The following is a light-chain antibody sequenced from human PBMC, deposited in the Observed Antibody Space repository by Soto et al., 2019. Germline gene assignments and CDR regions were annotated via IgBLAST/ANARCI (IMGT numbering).Light chain of an antibody. J-gene: IGLJ2*01. CDR3: VLYMALPV. CDR1: SGSVSTSYY. CDR2: STN. V-gene: IGLV8-61*01. Sequence: QAVVTQEPSFSVSPGGTVTLTCGLSSGSVSTSYYPSWYQQTPGQAPRTLIYSTNTRSSGVPDRFSGSILGNKAALTITGAQAHDESDYYCVLYMALPVFGGGTKVTVL.